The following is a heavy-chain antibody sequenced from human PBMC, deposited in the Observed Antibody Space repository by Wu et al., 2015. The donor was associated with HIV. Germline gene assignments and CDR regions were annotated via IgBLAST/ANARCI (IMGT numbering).Heavy chain of an antibody. V-gene: IGHV1-2*02. CDR1: EYTFTAYY. D-gene: IGHD2-21*01. CDR2: INPNTGDT. J-gene: IGHJ3*02. Sequence: QVQLVQSGAEVKKPGASMKVSCKTSEYTFTAYYIHWVRQAPGQGLEWLGWINPNTGDTNYAQIFRGRVTMTRDTSITTAYMELRSLRSDDTAVYYCASGGGATLRGAFDIWGQGTMVTVSS. CDR3: ASGGGATLRGAFDI.